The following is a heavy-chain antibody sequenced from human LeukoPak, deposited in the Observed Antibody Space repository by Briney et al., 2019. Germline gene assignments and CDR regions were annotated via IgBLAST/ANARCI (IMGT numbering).Heavy chain of an antibody. CDR2: ISSISTYI. D-gene: IGHD4-17*01. V-gene: IGHV3-21*01. CDR3: ASTDYGSGDSYGMDV. CDR1: GFMFSSYT. J-gene: IGHJ6*02. Sequence: GGSLRLSCAASGFMFSSYTITWVRQAPGKGLEWVSSISSISTYIYYADSVKGRFIISRDNAENSLYLQMNSLRAEDTAVYYCASTDYGSGDSYGMDVWGQGTTVTVSS.